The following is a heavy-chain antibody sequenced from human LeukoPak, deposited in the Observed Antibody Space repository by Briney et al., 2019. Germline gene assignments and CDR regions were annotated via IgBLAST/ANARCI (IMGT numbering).Heavy chain of an antibody. CDR2: IKQGGSEK. CDR1: GFTFSSYW. Sequence: GGSLRLSCAASGFTFSSYWMSWVRQAPGKGLEWVANIKQGGSEKYYVDSVKGRFTISRDNAKNSLYLQMHSLRAEDTAVYYCARAPGLYDYVWASYRYSGKGYYFDNWGQGTLVTVSS. CDR3: ARAPGLYDYVWASYRYSGKGYYFDN. V-gene: IGHV3-7*03. J-gene: IGHJ4*02. D-gene: IGHD3-16*02.